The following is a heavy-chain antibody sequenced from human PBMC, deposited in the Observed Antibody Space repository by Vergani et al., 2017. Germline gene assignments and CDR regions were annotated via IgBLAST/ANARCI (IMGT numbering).Heavy chain of an antibody. V-gene: IGHV1-24*01. D-gene: IGHD1-26*01. CDR2: FDPEDGET. CDR3: ATVGATSDAFDI. CDR1: GGTFSSYT. J-gene: IGHJ3*02. Sequence: QVQLVQSGAEVKKPGSSVKVSCKASGGTFSSYTISWVRQAPGQGLEWMGGFDPEDGETIYAQKFQGRVTMTEDTSTDTAYMELSSLRSEDTAVYYCATVGATSDAFDIWGQGTMVTVSS.